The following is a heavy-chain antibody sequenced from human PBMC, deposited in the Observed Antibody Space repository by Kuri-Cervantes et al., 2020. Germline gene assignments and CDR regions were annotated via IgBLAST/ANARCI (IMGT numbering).Heavy chain of an antibody. V-gene: IGHV3-21*01. CDR1: GFTFRNAW. CDR3: ARGGGNSLDYYGMDV. Sequence: GESLKISCAASGFTFRNAWMSWVRQAPGKGLEWVSSISSSSSYIYYADSVKGRFTISRDNAKNSLYLQMNSLRAEDTAVYYCARGGGNSLDYYGMDVWGQGTTVTVSS. J-gene: IGHJ6*02. CDR2: ISSSSSYI. D-gene: IGHD4-23*01.